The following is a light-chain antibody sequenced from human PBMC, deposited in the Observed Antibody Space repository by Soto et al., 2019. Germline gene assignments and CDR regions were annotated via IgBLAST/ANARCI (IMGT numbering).Light chain of an antibody. J-gene: IGKJ1*01. CDR1: QNINNY. CDR2: AAS. V-gene: IGKV1-39*01. Sequence: DIQMTQSPSSLSASVGDRVTITCRASQNINNYLHWYQQKPGEAPKLLIYAASSVQSGVPSRFSGSGTGTEFTLTISSLRPEDFATYFCQQSYNDWTFGQGTKVDIK. CDR3: QQSYNDWT.